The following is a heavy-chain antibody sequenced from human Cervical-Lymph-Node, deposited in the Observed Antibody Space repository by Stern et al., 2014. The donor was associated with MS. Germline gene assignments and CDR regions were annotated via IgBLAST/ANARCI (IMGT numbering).Heavy chain of an antibody. V-gene: IGHV2-5*02. D-gene: IGHD3-10*01. CDR1: GFSLSTSAVG. Sequence: SGPTLVKPTQTLTLTCTFSGFSLSTSAVGVGWIRQPPGKALEWLALIYWDDDKHYSPSLKSRLTITKDTSKNQVVLTMTNVDPVDTGTYYCSHSGPGSYHYYGMDVWGQGTTVTVSS. CDR2: IYWDDDK. J-gene: IGHJ6*02. CDR3: SHSGPGSYHYYGMDV.